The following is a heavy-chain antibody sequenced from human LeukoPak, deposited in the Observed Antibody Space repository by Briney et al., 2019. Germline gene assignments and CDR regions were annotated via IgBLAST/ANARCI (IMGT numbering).Heavy chain of an antibody. CDR1: GFTFSSYW. V-gene: IGHV3-7*03. Sequence: GGSLRLSCEASGFTFSSYWMSWVRQTPGKGLEWVANIKQDGSEKNYVDSVKGRFTISRDNAKNSLYLQMNSLRAEDTALYYCAKGSGGSCYSYAFDIWGQGTMVTVSS. J-gene: IGHJ3*02. CDR2: IKQDGSEK. CDR3: AKGSGGSCYSYAFDI. D-gene: IGHD2-15*01.